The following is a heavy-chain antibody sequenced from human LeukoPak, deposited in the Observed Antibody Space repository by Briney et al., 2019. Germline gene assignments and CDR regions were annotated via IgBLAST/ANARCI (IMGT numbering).Heavy chain of an antibody. CDR1: GFTFSGSA. D-gene: IGHD2-15*01. J-gene: IGHJ5*02. CDR3: AKDWWQLGP. V-gene: IGHV3-23*01. Sequence: SGGSLRLSCAASGFTFSGSAMTWVRQAPGKGLEWVSAISGNGGSTYYADSVKGRFIVSRDDSKSTLYLQMNSLRGEDTAVYYCAKDWWQLGPWGQGTLVTVSS. CDR2: ISGNGGST.